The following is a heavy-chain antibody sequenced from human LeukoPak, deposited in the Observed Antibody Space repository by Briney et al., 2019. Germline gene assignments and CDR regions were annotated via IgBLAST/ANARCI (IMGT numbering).Heavy chain of an antibody. J-gene: IGHJ4*02. V-gene: IGHV3-21*01. D-gene: IGHD6-13*01. CDR3: AREEKGLIAAAPVYC. CDR2: ISSSSSYI. Sequence: GGSLRLSCAASGFTFSSYSMNWVRQAPGKGLEWVSSISSSSSYIYYADSVKGRFTISRDNAKNSLYLQMNSLRAEDTAVYYCAREEKGLIAAAPVYCWGQGTLVTVSS. CDR1: GFTFSSYS.